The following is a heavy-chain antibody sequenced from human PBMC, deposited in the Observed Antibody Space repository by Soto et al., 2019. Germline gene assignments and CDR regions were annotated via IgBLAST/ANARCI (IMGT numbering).Heavy chain of an antibody. CDR1: GFTFSSYG. J-gene: IGHJ5*02. CDR3: AKDLHVFWSGSVINNWFDP. Sequence: GGSLRLSCAASGFTFSSYGMHWVRQAPGKGLEWVAVISYDGSNKYYADSVKGRFTISRDNSKNTLYLQMNSLRAEDTAVYYCAKDLHVFWSGSVINNWFDPWGQGTLVTVSS. D-gene: IGHD3-3*01. V-gene: IGHV3-30*18. CDR2: ISYDGSNK.